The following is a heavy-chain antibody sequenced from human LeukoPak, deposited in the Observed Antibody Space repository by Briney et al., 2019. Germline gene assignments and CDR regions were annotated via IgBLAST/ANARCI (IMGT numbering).Heavy chain of an antibody. D-gene: IGHD4-17*01. Sequence: SETLSLTCTVSGGSISSNYWSWIRQPPGMGLEWIGFFHSSGSTNYNPSLKSRVTTSGDTSKNQFSLRLSSVTAADTAVYYCARGTTVTFFDYRGQGTLVTVSS. CDR3: ARGTTVTFFDY. J-gene: IGHJ4*02. V-gene: IGHV4-59*01. CDR2: FHSSGST. CDR1: GGSISSNY.